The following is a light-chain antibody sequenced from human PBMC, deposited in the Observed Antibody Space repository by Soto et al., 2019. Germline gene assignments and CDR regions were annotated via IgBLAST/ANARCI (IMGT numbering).Light chain of an antibody. CDR2: SAS. CDR1: HGIRND. Sequence: DIQRAEYGYSLYACVGDRVSITCRARHGIRNDLGWYQQKPGKTPKRLIYSASSLQSGVPSRFSCSGSETEFTLTIRTLQPEDFTTHFYLQHNRYPWTCGQGTKLDIK. V-gene: IGKV1-17*01. CDR3: LQHNRYPWT. J-gene: IGKJ1*01.